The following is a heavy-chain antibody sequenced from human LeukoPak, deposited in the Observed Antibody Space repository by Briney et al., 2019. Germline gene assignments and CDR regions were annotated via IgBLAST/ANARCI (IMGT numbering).Heavy chain of an antibody. CDR1: GFTFSSYG. V-gene: IGHV3-30*02. CDR3: ARFDYGDFVGAADY. J-gene: IGHJ4*02. D-gene: IGHD4-17*01. Sequence: GGSLRLSCAASGFTFSSYGMHWVRQAPGKGLEWVAFIRYDGSNKYYADSVKGRFTISRDNAKNTLYLQMNSLRAEDTAVYYCARFDYGDFVGAADYWGQGTLVTVSS. CDR2: IRYDGSNK.